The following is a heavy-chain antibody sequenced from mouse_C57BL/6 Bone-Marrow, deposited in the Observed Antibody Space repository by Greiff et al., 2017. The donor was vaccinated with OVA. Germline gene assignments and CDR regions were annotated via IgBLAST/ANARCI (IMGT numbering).Heavy chain of an antibody. CDR2: IYPGSGNT. CDR3: AGWLLLFDY. V-gene: IGHV1-66*01. Sequence: VKLMESGPELVKPGASVKISCKASGYSFTSYYIHWVKQRPGQGLEWIGWIYPGSGNTKYNEKFKGKATLTADTSSSTAYMQLSSLTSEDSAVYYCAGWLLLFDYWGQGTTLTVSS. CDR1: GYSFTSYY. J-gene: IGHJ2*01. D-gene: IGHD2-3*01.